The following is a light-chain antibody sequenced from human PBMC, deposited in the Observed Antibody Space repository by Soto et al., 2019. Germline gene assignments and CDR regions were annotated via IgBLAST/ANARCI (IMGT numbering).Light chain of an antibody. CDR1: QSVLSSSNNKNY. CDR2: WAS. Sequence: DIVMTQSPDSLAVSLGERATINCKSSQSVLSSSNNKNYLAWYQQKPGQPPKLLIYWASTRESGVPDRFSGSGSVTDFTLTISSLQAEDVAVYYCQQYFITPITFGQGTRLEIE. J-gene: IGKJ5*01. CDR3: QQYFITPIT. V-gene: IGKV4-1*01.